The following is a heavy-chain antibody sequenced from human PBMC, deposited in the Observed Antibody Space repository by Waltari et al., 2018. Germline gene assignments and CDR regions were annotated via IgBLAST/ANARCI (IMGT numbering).Heavy chain of an antibody. D-gene: IGHD2-21*01. Sequence: QVQLQESGPGLVEPSETLSLTCTVSGDSIRDHYWSWTRQPPAKGLEWIGYIFYSATTNYNPSIKSRVTISVDMSKNQFALSLSYRTAADTDVYYCARGVGAYCGDDCSDPFDIWGRGTMVTVSS. V-gene: IGHV4-59*11. CDR1: GDSIRDHY. J-gene: IGHJ3*02. CDR3: ARGVGAYCGDDCSDPFDI. CDR2: IFYSATT.